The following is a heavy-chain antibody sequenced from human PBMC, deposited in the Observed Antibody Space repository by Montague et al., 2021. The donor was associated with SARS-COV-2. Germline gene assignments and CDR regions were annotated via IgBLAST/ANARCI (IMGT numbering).Heavy chain of an antibody. D-gene: IGHD3-10*01. CDR1: GGSFSGYY. J-gene: IGHJ6*02. Sequence: SETLSLTCAVYGGSFSGYYRSWIRQPPGKGLEWIGEINHSGSTNYDPSLQSRVTISVDTSKNQFSLKLSSVTAADTAVYYCARVRYYGSGTSLGMDVWGQGTTVTVSS. CDR2: INHSGST. CDR3: ARVRYYGSGTSLGMDV. V-gene: IGHV4-34*01.